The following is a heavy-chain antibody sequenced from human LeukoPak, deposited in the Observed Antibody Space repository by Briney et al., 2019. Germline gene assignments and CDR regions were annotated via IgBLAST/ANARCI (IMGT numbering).Heavy chain of an antibody. CDR3: ASHSNWAYFDY. V-gene: IGHV4-39*01. CDR1: GGSISSSSYY. D-gene: IGHD7-27*01. CDR2: IYYSGST. Sequence: PSETLSLTCTVSGGSISSSSYYWGWIRQPPGKGLGWIGSIYYSGSTYYNPSLKSRVTISVDTSKNQFSLKLSSVTAADTAVYYCASHSNWAYFDYWGQGTLVTVSS. J-gene: IGHJ4*02.